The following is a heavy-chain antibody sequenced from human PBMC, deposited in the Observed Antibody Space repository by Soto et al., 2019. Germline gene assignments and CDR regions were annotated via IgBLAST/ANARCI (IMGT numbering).Heavy chain of an antibody. CDR2: IYYSGST. CDR1: GGSISSSSYY. Sequence: SETLSLTCTVSGGSISSSSYYWGWIRQPPGKGLEWIGSIYYSGSTYYNPSLKSRVTISVDTSKNQFSLKLSSVTAADTAVYYCARHTSTDQFDPWGQGTLVTVSS. J-gene: IGHJ5*02. CDR3: ARHTSTDQFDP. V-gene: IGHV4-39*01.